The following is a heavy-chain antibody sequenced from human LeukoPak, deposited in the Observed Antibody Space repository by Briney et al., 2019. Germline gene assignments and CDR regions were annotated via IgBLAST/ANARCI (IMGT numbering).Heavy chain of an antibody. J-gene: IGHJ5*02. CDR3: ARDFSAQVPVTIHDNWFDP. V-gene: IGHV3-7*01. CDR2: IRQEGSKK. CDR1: GFTFRSYW. D-gene: IGHD2-2*01. Sequence: GGSLRLSCAASGFTFRSYWMSWLRQAPGKGPEWVATIRQEGSKKYYMDSVKGRFTISRDNARKSLYLQMNSLRADDTAMYYCARDFSAQVPVTIHDNWFDPWGQGTLVIVSS.